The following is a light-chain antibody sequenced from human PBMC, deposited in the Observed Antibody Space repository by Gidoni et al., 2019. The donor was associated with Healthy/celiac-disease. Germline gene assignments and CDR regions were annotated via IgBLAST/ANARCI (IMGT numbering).Light chain of an antibody. J-gene: IGKJ1*01. CDR3: QQYNNWPSWT. CDR1: QSVSSN. V-gene: IGKV3-15*01. Sequence: EIVMTQSPATLSVSPGERATLSCRASQSVSSNLAWYQQKPGQAARLLIYGAATRATGIPARFSSGGSGTKFTLTISSLQSEDFAVYYCQQYNNWPSWTFGQGTKVEIK. CDR2: GAA.